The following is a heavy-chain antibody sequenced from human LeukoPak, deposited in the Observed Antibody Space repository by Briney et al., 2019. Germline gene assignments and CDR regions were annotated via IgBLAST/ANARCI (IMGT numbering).Heavy chain of an antibody. CDR3: ARADYGDYIFDY. V-gene: IGHV3-23*01. J-gene: IGHJ4*02. CDR2: ISGSGGST. Sequence: PGGSLRLSCAASGFTFSSYAMSWVRQAPGKGLEWVSAISGSGGSTYYADSVKGRFTISRDNSKNTLYLQMNSLRAEDTAVYYCARADYGDYIFDYWGQGTLVTVSS. D-gene: IGHD4-17*01. CDR1: GFTFSSYA.